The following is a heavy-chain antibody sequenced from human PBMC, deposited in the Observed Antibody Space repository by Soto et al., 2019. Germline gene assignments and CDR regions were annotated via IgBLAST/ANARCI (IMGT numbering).Heavy chain of an antibody. J-gene: IGHJ4*01. V-gene: IGHV2-5*02. D-gene: IGHD1-20*01. CDR1: GFSIITTGGG. Sequence: PLLVNTTQNLALSVTCFGFSIITTGGGMGWIRQPPGQALEWLAFTYWDNDNRYNPSLKSRLTVAKDASKSLVVLLMTNMDPVDTATYYCAHRRGGYNWDDGYFDYWGPGTLVTVSS. CDR2: TYWDNDN. CDR3: AHRRGGYNWDDGYFDY.